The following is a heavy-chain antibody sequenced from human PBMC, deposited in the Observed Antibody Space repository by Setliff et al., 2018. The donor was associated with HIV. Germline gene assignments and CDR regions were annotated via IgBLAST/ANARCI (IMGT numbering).Heavy chain of an antibody. D-gene: IGHD1-26*01. Sequence: PGESLKISCKGSGYGFSSYWIGWVRQMPGKGLEWMGIIYPGDSSTRYSPSFQGQVTISADKSIDTAYLQWSSLKASDTAMYYCARFRYSGSYYVGDAFDIWGQGTMVTVS. V-gene: IGHV5-51*03. CDR3: ARFRYSGSYYVGDAFDI. J-gene: IGHJ3*02. CDR2: IYPGDSST. CDR1: GYGFSSYW.